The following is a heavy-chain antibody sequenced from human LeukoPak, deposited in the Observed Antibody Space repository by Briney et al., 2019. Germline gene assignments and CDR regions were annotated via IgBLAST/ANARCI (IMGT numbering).Heavy chain of an antibody. Sequence: ASVKVSCKVSGYTLTELSMHWVRQAPGKGLEWMGGFDPEDGETIYAQKFQGRVTVTEDTSTDTAYMELSSLRSEDTAVYYCATDLATVTYYYYYGMDVWGQGTTVTVSS. D-gene: IGHD4-17*01. CDR3: ATDLATVTYYYYYGMDV. CDR1: GYTLTELS. J-gene: IGHJ6*02. CDR2: FDPEDGET. V-gene: IGHV1-24*01.